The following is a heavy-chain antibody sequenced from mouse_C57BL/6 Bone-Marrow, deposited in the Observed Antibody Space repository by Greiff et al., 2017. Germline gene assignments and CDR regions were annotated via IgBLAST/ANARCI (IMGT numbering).Heavy chain of an antibody. Sequence: QVKLQQPGAELVKPGASVKLSCKASGYTFNSYWMHWVKQRPGPGLEWIGMIHPNSGSTKYNEKFKSKATLTVEKSYCTAYMQLSSLTSEDSAVDYCARFLGNYVFSYWGQGTLVTVAA. D-gene: IGHD2-1*01. CDR1: GYTFNSYW. CDR3: ARFLGNYVFSY. CDR2: IHPNSGST. V-gene: IGHV1-64*01. J-gene: IGHJ3*01.